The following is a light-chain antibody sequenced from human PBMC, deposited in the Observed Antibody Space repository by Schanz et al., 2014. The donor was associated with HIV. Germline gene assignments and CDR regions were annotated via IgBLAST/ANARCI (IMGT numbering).Light chain of an antibody. CDR1: ALNIGQNS. V-gene: IGLV1-51*01. Sequence: QSVLTQPPSVSAAPGQRVTISCSGSALNIGQNSVSWYQQFPGTAPKLLLYDDHVRTSEIPDRFSGSKSGTSATLGITGLQTGDEADYYCGTWDSTLSAVVFGGGTKLTVL. CDR3: GTWDSTLSAVV. J-gene: IGLJ2*01. CDR2: DDH.